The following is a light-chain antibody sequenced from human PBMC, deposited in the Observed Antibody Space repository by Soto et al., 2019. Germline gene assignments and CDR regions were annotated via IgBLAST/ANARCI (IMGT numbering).Light chain of an antibody. Sequence: SVLTQPPSVSGAPGQRVTISCTGSSSNFGAGYDVHWYQHLPGAAPKLLIYDNNNRPSGVPDRFSGSRSGTSASLAITGLQTADDGDYYCQSYDRSLRGSVFGGGTKVTVL. V-gene: IGLV1-40*01. CDR3: QSYDRSLRGSV. CDR2: DNN. CDR1: SSNFGAGYD. J-gene: IGLJ2*01.